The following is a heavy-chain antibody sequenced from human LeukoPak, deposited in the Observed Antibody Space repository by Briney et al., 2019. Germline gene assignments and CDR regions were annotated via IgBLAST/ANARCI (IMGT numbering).Heavy chain of an antibody. D-gene: IGHD5-24*01. CDR2: ISGSGGST. Sequence: GGSLRLSCAASGFTFSSYAMSWVRQAPGKGLEWVSAISGSGGSTYYADSVKGRFTISRDNSKNTLYLQMNSLRAEDTAVYYCAKSLRGDGYENYFDYWGQGTLVTVSS. V-gene: IGHV3-23*01. CDR3: AKSLRGDGYENYFDY. J-gene: IGHJ4*02. CDR1: GFTFSSYA.